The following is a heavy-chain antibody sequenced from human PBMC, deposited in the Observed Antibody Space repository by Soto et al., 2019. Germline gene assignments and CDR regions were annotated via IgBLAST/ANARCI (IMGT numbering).Heavy chain of an antibody. D-gene: IGHD3-10*01. CDR3: ARAFYGSGATDAFDI. CDR2: INPNSGGT. J-gene: IGHJ3*02. Sequence: ASGRVACEASGCTVTGSYMDGVRQAQKQGLEWMGWINPNSGGTNYAQKFQGWVTMTRDTSISTAYMELSRLRSDDTAVYYCARAFYGSGATDAFDIWGQGTMVTVSS. CDR1: GCTVTGSY. V-gene: IGHV1-2*04.